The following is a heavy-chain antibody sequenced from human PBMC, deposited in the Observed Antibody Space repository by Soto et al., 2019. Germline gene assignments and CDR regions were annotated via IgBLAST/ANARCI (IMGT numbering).Heavy chain of an antibody. CDR3: AREGGGDILTAYYFDY. CDR2: IYHSGST. Sequence: PSETLSLTCAVSGGSISSSNWWSWVRQPPGKGLEWIGEIYHSGSTNYNPSLKSRVTISVDKSKNQFSLKLSSVTAADTAVYYCAREGGGDILTAYYFDYWGQGTLVTVPS. J-gene: IGHJ4*02. D-gene: IGHD3-9*01. V-gene: IGHV4-4*02. CDR1: GGSISSSNW.